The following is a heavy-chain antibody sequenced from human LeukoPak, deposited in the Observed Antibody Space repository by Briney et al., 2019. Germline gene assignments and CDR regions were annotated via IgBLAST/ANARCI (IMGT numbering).Heavy chain of an antibody. D-gene: IGHD3-22*01. J-gene: IGHJ5*02. Sequence: SETLSLTCTVSGGSISSYYWSRIRQPPGKGLEWIGYIYYSGSTYYNPSLKSRVTISVDTSKNQFSLKLSSVIAADTAVYYCARGWNYYDSSGYYNWFDPWGQGTLVAVSS. V-gene: IGHV4-59*01. CDR1: GGSISSYY. CDR3: ARGWNYYDSSGYYNWFDP. CDR2: IYYSGST.